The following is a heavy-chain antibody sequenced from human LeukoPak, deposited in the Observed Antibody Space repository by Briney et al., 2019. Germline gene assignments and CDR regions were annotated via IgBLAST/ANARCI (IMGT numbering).Heavy chain of an antibody. CDR2: IHPSGIF. CDR1: GGSCGDYY. Sequence: SETLSLTCAVYGGSCGDYYCSWLRQPPGTGLEWIGEIHPSGIFYYNSSLLSRVTISIDTSKSQFSLRLTSVTAADTAFYYCARGRDRSKAGDHWGQGSLVTVSS. V-gene: IGHV4-34*01. J-gene: IGHJ4*02. D-gene: IGHD5-24*01. CDR3: ARGRDRSKAGDH.